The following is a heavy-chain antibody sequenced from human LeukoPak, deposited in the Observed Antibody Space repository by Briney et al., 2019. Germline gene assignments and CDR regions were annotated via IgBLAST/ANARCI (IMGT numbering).Heavy chain of an antibody. J-gene: IGHJ3*02. D-gene: IGHD4-11*01. CDR1: GSTFSSYS. Sequence: PGGSLRLSCAASGSTFSSYSMNWVRQAPGKGLEWVSYISSSSSTIYYADSVKGRFTISRDNAKNLLYMQMNSLRAEDTAVYYCARDYSNYAGAFDIWGQGTMVTVSS. V-gene: IGHV3-48*01. CDR2: ISSSSSTI. CDR3: ARDYSNYAGAFDI.